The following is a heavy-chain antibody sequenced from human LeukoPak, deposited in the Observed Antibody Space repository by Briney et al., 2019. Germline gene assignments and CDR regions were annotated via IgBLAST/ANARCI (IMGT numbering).Heavy chain of an antibody. CDR3: ARDHCSSTSCFPSGTNYFDS. J-gene: IGHJ4*02. CDR1: GFTFSSYT. V-gene: IGHV3-21*01. CDR2: ISSSRSYI. Sequence: PGGSLRLSCAASGFTFSSYTMNWVRQAPGKGLEWVSSISSSRSYIYNADSVKGRFTISRDNAKNSLYLQMNSLRAEDTAVFYCARDHCSSTSCFPSGTNYFDSWGQGTPVTVSS. D-gene: IGHD2-2*01.